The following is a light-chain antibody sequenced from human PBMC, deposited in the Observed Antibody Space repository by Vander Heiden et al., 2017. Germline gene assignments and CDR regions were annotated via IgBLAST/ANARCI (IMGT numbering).Light chain of an antibody. CDR1: QSGSSN. Sequence: EIIMTPSPATLAGSPGERATPPCRVSQSGSSNSPWHQQKPGQAPRLLTYGASTRATGIPARFSGSGSGTEFTLTISSLQSEDFAVYYCQQYNNWPSWTFGQGTKVEIK. J-gene: IGKJ1*01. V-gene: IGKV3-15*01. CDR3: QQYNNWPSWT. CDR2: GAS.